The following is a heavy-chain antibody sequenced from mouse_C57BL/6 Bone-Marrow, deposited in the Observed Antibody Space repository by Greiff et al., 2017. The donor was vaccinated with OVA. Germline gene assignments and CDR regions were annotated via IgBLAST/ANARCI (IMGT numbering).Heavy chain of an antibody. V-gene: IGHV1-39*01. Sequence: VHVKQSGPELVKPGASVKISCKASGYSFTDYNMNWVKQSNGKSLEWIGVINPNYGTTSYNQKFKGKAPLTVDQSSSTAYMQLNSLTSEDSAVYYCAREGDYYGSSPWCAYWGQGTLVTVSA. D-gene: IGHD1-1*01. CDR1: GYSFTDYN. CDR3: AREGDYYGSSPWCAY. CDR2: INPNYGTT. J-gene: IGHJ3*01.